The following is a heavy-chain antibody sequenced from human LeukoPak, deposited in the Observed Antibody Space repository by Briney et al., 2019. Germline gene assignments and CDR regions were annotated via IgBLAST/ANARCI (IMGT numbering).Heavy chain of an antibody. D-gene: IGHD2-15*01. CDR1: GGSISSGGYS. CDR2: IYHSGST. CDR3: ARTRYCSGGSCYSLDP. V-gene: IGHV4-30-2*01. Sequence: SQTLSLTCAVSGGSISSGGYSWSWIRQPPGKGLEWIEYIYHSGSTYYNPSLKSRVTISVDRSKNQFSLKLSSVTAADTAVYYCARTRYCSGGSCYSLDPRGQGTLVTVSS. J-gene: IGHJ5*02.